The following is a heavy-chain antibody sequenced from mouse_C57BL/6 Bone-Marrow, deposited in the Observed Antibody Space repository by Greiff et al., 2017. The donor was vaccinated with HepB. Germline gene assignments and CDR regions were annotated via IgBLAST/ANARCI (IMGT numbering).Heavy chain of an antibody. CDR2: IDPENGDT. D-gene: IGHD2-4*01. J-gene: IGHJ4*01. CDR3: TTSEYEYYYAMDY. Sequence: VQLQQSGAELVRPGASVKLSCTASGFNFKDDYMPWVKQRPEQGLEWIGWIDPENGDTEYASKFQGKATITANTSSNTAYLQLSSMTSEDTAVYYCTTSEYEYYYAMDYWGQGTSVTVSS. V-gene: IGHV14-4*01. CDR1: GFNFKDDY.